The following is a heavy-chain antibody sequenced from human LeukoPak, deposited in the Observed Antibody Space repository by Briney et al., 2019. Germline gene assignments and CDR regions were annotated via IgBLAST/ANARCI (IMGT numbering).Heavy chain of an antibody. CDR3: ARVTNWATGMDY. CDR2: ISSNGGST. J-gene: IGHJ4*02. D-gene: IGHD1-14*01. Sequence: GGSLRLSCAASGXTFSTYGMHWVRQAPGKGLEYVSGISSNGGSTYYGNSVKGRFTISRDNSKNTLYLQMGSLRADDMAVYYCARVTNWATGMDYWGQGTLVTVSS. CDR1: GXTFSTYG. V-gene: IGHV3-64*01.